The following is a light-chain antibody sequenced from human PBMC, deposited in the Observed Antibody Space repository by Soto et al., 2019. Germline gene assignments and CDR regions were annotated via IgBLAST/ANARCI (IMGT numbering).Light chain of an antibody. J-gene: IGKJ1*01. CDR1: QSVGSNY. V-gene: IGKV3-20*01. CDR3: HQYSTSPPWK. CDR2: GAS. Sequence: EIVLTQSPGTLSLLPGERATLSCRSSQSVGSNYLAWYQQKPGRAPRLLIYGASSRATGIPDRFTGSGSGTDFTLTISRLEPEDSAVYYCHQYSTSPPWKFGQGTKVDIK.